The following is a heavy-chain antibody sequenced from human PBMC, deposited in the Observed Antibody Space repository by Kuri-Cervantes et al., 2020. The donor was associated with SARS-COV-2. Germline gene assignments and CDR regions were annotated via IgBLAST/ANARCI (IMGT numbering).Heavy chain of an antibody. CDR3: AKDLGRPNWFDP. CDR2: ISGIGGST. J-gene: IGHJ5*02. Sequence: GGSLRLSCAASGFTFSSYAMSWVRQAPGKGLEWVSAISGIGGSTYYADSVKGRFTISRDNSKNTLYLQMNSLRAEDTAVYYCAKDLGRPNWFDPWGQGTLVTVSS. CDR1: GFTFSSYA. V-gene: IGHV3-23*01.